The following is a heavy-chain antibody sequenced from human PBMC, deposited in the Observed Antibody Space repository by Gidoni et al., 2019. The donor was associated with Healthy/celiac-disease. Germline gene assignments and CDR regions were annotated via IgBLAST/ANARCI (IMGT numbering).Heavy chain of an antibody. Sequence: QVQLVESGGGVVQPGRSLRLSCAASGFTFSSYGMHGVRQAPGKGLEWVAVISYDGSNKYYADSVKGRFTISRDNSKNTLYLQMNSLRAEDTAVYYCAKGYKYSSGWNGYNWFDPWGQGTLVTVSS. CDR3: AKGYKYSSGWNGYNWFDP. D-gene: IGHD6-19*01. V-gene: IGHV3-30*18. J-gene: IGHJ5*02. CDR2: ISYDGSNK. CDR1: GFTFSSYG.